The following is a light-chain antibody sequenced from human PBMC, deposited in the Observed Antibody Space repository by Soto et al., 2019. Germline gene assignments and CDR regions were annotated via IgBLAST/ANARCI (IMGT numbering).Light chain of an antibody. V-gene: IGKV3-20*01. Sequence: EIVLTQSPCTLSLSPGERAALSCRANQSVSSRYLAWYQQKPGQAPRLLIYGASNRATGIPDRFSGSGSGTDFTLSISRLEPEDFALYFCQQYSSSPWTFGQGTKV. CDR3: QQYSSSPWT. CDR1: QSVSSRY. CDR2: GAS. J-gene: IGKJ1*01.